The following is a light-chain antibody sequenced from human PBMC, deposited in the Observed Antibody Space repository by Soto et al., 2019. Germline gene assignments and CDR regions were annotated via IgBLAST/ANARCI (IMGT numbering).Light chain of an antibody. CDR1: QSVSSSY. V-gene: IGKV3-20*01. J-gene: IGKJ1*01. CDR3: QYYDSSPT. Sequence: DIVLPPSPGTLSLSPAPRATLSCRASQSVSSSYLAWYQQKPGQAPRLLMYGASSRATGIPVRFSGSGSGTDFTLTISRLEPEDFAVYYCQYYDSSPTFGQGTKVDI. CDR2: GAS.